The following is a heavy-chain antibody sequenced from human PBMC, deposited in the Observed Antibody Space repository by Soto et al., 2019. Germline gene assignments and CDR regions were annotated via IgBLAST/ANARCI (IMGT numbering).Heavy chain of an antibody. CDR1: GFTFSTYA. D-gene: IGHD1-26*01. CDR3: AKSAASGPSYQSYYFGMDV. J-gene: IGHJ6*02. CDR2: ISSDGIKE. V-gene: IGHV3-30-3*02. Sequence: GGSLRLSCAASGFTFSTYAFHWVRQAPGKGLEWVAFISSDGIKEYYADSVKGRFTISRDGSKNTLYVQMNSLRPDDTADYYCAKSAASGPSYQSYYFGMDVWGQGTTVTVSS.